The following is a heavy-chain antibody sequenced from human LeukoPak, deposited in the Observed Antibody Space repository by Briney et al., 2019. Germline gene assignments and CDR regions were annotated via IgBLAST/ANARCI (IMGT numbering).Heavy chain of an antibody. J-gene: IGHJ6*03. V-gene: IGHV4-38-2*01. D-gene: IGHD3-22*01. CDR2: VYHTGTA. CDR3: ARLTHSYYSDTSGYYPYYYMDV. CDR1: GYSINSGYY. Sequence: SETLSLTCAVSGYSINSGYYWGWIRQPPGEGLEWIGSVYHTGTAYYNPSLESRVTISLDRSKNQVSLRLSSVTAADTALYYCARLTHSYYSDTSGYYPYYYMDVWGKGTTVTVSS.